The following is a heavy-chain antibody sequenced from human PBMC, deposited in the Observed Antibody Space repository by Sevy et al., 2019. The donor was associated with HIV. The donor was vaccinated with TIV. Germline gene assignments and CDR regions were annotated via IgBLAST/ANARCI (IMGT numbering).Heavy chain of an antibody. D-gene: IGHD3-10*01. CDR3: AKDTDHLPGGFDY. Sequence: GGSLRLSCAASGFTFSSYAMSWVRQAPGKGLEWVSAISGSGGSTYYAGSVKGRFTISRDNSKKTLYLQMNSLRAEDTAVYYCAKDTDHLPGGFDYWGQGTLVTVSS. J-gene: IGHJ4*02. CDR2: ISGSGGST. CDR1: GFTFSSYA. V-gene: IGHV3-23*01.